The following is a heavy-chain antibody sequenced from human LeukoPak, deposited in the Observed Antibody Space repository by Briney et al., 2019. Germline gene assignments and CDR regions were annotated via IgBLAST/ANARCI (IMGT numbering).Heavy chain of an antibody. D-gene: IGHD1-26*01. CDR1: GGSMNINNYY. J-gene: IGHJ4*02. CDR2: IYYTGTT. Sequence: SETLSLTCTVSGGSMNINNYYWAWIRQPPGKGLGWLGSIYYTGTTYYNPSLNHRVTISVDTSQNQFSLRLSSVTAADTAVYYCAIRVGASWDLWPYYFDYWGQGTLVTVSS. CDR3: AIRVGASWDLWPYYFDY. V-gene: IGHV4-39*07.